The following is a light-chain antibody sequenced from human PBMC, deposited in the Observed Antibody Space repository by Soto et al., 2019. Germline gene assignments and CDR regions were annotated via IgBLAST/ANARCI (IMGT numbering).Light chain of an antibody. J-gene: IGKJ5*01. Sequence: EIVFTQSPPPLSLSPGERATLSCRASQSVSSYLAWYQQKPGQAPRLLIYDASNRATGIPARFSGSGSGTDFTLTISSLEPEDFAVYYCQQRSNWPPIPFGQGTRLEIK. CDR3: QQRSNWPPIP. CDR2: DAS. V-gene: IGKV3-11*01. CDR1: QSVSSY.